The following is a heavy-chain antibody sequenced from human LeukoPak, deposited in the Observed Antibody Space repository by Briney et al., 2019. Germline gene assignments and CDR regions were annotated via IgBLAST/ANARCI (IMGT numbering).Heavy chain of an antibody. Sequence: SETLSLTCTVSGGSISSSSYYWGWIRQPPGKGLEWIGSIYYSGSTYYNPSLKSRVTISVDTSKNQFSLKLSSVTAADTAVYYCARDSGSGWPPDAFDIWGQGTMVTVSS. CDR3: ARDSGSGWPPDAFDI. D-gene: IGHD6-19*01. J-gene: IGHJ3*02. CDR2: IYYSGST. V-gene: IGHV4-39*02. CDR1: GGSISSSSYY.